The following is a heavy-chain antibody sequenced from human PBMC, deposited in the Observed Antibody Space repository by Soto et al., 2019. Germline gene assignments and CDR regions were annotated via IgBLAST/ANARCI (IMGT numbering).Heavy chain of an antibody. D-gene: IGHD1-26*01. CDR2: IYYSGST. CDR3: ARGWELLDWFDP. V-gene: IGHV4-39*01. Sequence: SETLSLTCTGSXGXXXXXGYXXXXIXQPPGKGLEWIGSIYYSGSTYYNPSLKSRVTISVDTSKNQFSLKLSSVTAADTAVYYCARGWELLDWFDPWGQGTLVTVSS. J-gene: IGHJ5*02. CDR1: XGXXXXXGYX.